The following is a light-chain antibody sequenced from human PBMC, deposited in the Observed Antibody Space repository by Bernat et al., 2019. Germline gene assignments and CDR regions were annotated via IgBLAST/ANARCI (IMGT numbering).Light chain of an antibody. CDR3: HQSYNFPRT. J-gene: IGKJ1*01. Sequence: DIQLTQSPSSLAASVGDTVTIVCRASQTVYNYLNWYQQKPGTAPKVLIYSVSNLQSGVPSRFSGGGSGTDFTLTIPNLQSEAFATYYCHQSYNFPRTFGQGTRV. CDR1: QTVYNY. V-gene: IGKV1-39*01. CDR2: SVS.